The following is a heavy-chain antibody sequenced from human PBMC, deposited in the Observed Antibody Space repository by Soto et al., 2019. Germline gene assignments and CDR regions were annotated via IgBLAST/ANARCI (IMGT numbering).Heavy chain of an antibody. CDR1: GGTFSSYS. D-gene: IGHD3-9*01. J-gene: IGHJ4*02. CDR3: ARGDGDDILTGYQYYFDY. V-gene: IGHV1-69*13. CDR2: IIPIFGTA. Sequence: SVEVSCKASGGTFSSYSISWVLQAPGQGLEWMGGIIPIFGTANYAQKFQGRVTITADESTSTAYMELSSLRSEDTAVYYCARGDGDDILTGYQYYFDYWGQGTLVTVSS.